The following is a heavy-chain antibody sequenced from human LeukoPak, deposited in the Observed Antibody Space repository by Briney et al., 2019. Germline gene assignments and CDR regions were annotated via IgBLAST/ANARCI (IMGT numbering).Heavy chain of an antibody. CDR3: ARDRLTYYYGSGSYPDFDY. J-gene: IGHJ4*02. CDR2: IKEDGSEK. Sequence: GGSLRLSCAASGFTFSSYWMNWVRQAPGKGLEWVAHIKEDGSEKYYVDSVKGQFTISRDNAKNSLYLQMNSLRAEDTAVYYCARDRLTYYYGSGSYPDFDYWGQGTLVTVSS. D-gene: IGHD3-10*01. V-gene: IGHV3-7*01. CDR1: GFTFSSYW.